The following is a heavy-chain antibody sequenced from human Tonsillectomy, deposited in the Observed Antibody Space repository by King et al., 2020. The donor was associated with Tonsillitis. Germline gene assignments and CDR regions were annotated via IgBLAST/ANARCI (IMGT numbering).Heavy chain of an antibody. V-gene: IGHV2-26*01. CDR3: ARTPAPSYYDILTGFYYFDY. D-gene: IGHD3-9*01. Sequence: VTLKESGPVLVKPTETLTLTCTVSGFSLSNARMGVSWIRQPPGKALEWLAHIFSNDEKSYSTSLKSRLTISKDTSKSQVVLTLTNTDPVDTATYYCARTPAPSYYDILTGFYYFDYWGQGTLVTVSS. CDR2: IFSNDEK. J-gene: IGHJ4*02. CDR1: GFSLSNARMG.